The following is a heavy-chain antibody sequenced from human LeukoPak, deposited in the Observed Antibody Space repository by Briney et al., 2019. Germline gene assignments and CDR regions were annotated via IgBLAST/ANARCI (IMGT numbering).Heavy chain of an antibody. CDR2: MYYSGST. J-gene: IGHJ6*02. Sequence: SETLSLTCTVSGGSSRGYYWSWIRQPPGKGLEWIGCMYYSGSTNYNPSLKSRVTISVDTSKNQFSLKLSSVTAADTAVYYCARVRPGMAAAGTLHVMDVWGQGTTVTVFS. CDR1: GGSSRGYY. V-gene: IGHV4-59*01. CDR3: ARVRPGMAAAGTLHVMDV. D-gene: IGHD6-13*01.